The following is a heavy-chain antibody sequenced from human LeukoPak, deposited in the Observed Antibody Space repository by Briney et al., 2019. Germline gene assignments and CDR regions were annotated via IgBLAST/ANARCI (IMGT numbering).Heavy chain of an antibody. D-gene: IGHD6-19*01. CDR1: GYTVTGYY. J-gene: IGHJ4*02. CDR3: ARVGSSGEVFDY. Sequence: ASVKVSCKASGYTVTGYYIHWVRQAPGQGLEWMGWINPDSGGTNYAQKFQGRVTMTRDTSTSTAYMELSRLRSDDTAVYSCARVGSSGEVFDYWGQGTLVTVSS. V-gene: IGHV1-2*02. CDR2: INPDSGGT.